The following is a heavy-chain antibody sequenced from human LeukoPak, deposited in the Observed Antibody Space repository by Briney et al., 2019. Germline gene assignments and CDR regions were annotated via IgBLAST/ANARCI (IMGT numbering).Heavy chain of an antibody. Sequence: SETLSLTCTVSGGSISSSSYYWSWIRQPPGKGLEWIGYIYSSGSTNYNPSLKSRVTISVDTSKNQFSLKLSSVTAADTAVYYCAGIYISGYYAFDYWGQGTLVTVSS. D-gene: IGHD3-22*01. CDR1: GGSISSSSYY. CDR3: AGIYISGYYAFDY. CDR2: IYSSGST. V-gene: IGHV4-61*01. J-gene: IGHJ4*02.